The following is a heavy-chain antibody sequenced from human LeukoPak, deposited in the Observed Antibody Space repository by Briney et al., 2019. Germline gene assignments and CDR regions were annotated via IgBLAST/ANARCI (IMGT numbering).Heavy chain of an antibody. J-gene: IGHJ4*02. CDR1: GYTFTSYA. V-gene: IGHV7-4-1*02. CDR3: ARDLVSYGSCFDY. D-gene: IGHD5-18*01. CDR2: INTNTGNP. Sequence: ASVKVSCKASGYTFTSYAMNWVRQAPGQELEWMGWINTNTGNPTYAQGFTGRFVFSLDTSVSTAYLRISSLKAEDTAVYYCARDLVSYGSCFDYWGQGTLVTVSS.